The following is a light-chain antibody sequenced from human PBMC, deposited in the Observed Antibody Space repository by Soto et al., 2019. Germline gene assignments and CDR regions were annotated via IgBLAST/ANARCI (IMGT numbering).Light chain of an antibody. Sequence: DIQLTQSPSFLSASVGERVTITCRASQGIRSYLAWYQEKPGTAPKLLIYGASTLQRGVPSRFSGSGSGTEFTLTISSLHPEDFATYYCQQLNSYPITFGQGTRLEIK. V-gene: IGKV1-9*01. J-gene: IGKJ5*01. CDR2: GAS. CDR1: QGIRSY. CDR3: QQLNSYPIT.